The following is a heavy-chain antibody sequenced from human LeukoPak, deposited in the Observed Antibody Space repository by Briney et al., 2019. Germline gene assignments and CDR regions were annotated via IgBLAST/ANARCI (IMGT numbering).Heavy chain of an antibody. CDR1: SDSFTSSGYY. Sequence: PLQTLCLTRTVASDSFTSSGYYWGWIRQPPGKRLEWIASISYSGSTYYNPSLKSRVTISVDTSKNQLSLKLSSLTAADTAVYYCARHEYSGSYYGLSWFDPWGQGTLVTVSS. J-gene: IGHJ5*02. V-gene: IGHV4-39*01. D-gene: IGHD1-26*01. CDR2: ISYSGST. CDR3: ARHEYSGSYYGLSWFDP.